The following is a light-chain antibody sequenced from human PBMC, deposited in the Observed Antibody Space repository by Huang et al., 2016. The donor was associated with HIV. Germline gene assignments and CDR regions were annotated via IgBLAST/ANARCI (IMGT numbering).Light chain of an antibody. J-gene: IGKJ2*01. CDR3: QQYNKWPVA. Sequence: DIVMTQSPATLSVSPGERATLSCRASQTVSSNLAWYQQKPGQAPRRLIYGASTRATVIPARFSGSGSGTEFTLTISSLQSEDFAVYYCQQYNKWPVAFGQGTKLEIK. CDR1: QTVSSN. V-gene: IGKV3-15*01. CDR2: GAS.